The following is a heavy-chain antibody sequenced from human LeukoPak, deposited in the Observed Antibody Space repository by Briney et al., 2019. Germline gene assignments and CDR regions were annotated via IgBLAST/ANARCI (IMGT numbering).Heavy chain of an antibody. CDR2: ISYDGSNK. Sequence: GGSLRLSCAASGFTFSSYGMHWVRQAPGKGLEWVAVISYDGSNKYYADSVKGRFTISRDNSKNTLYLQMNSLRAEDTAVYYCARELRYFDRLGVFDYWGQGTLVTVSS. V-gene: IGHV3-30*03. CDR1: GFTFSSYG. CDR3: ARELRYFDRLGVFDY. D-gene: IGHD3-9*01. J-gene: IGHJ4*02.